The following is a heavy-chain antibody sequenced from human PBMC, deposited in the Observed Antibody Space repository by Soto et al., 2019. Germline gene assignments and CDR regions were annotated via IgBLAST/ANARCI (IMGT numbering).Heavy chain of an antibody. J-gene: IGHJ4*02. CDR1: GFTFSSAW. CDR2: IKSKTSGETT. CDR3: TAADADHGSGEFDY. V-gene: IGHV3-15*01. Sequence: EVQLVESGGGLVEPGGSLSLSCAASGFTFSSAWMSWFRQAPGKGLEWIGLIKSKTSGETTDYAAPVKGRFTISRDDSKNTLYLKMNRLKTEDTAMYFCTAADADHGSGEFDYWGQGTLVTVSS. D-gene: IGHD3-10*01.